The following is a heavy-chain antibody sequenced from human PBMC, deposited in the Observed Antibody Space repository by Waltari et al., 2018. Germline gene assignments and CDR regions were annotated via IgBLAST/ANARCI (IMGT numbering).Heavy chain of an antibody. D-gene: IGHD5-12*01. CDR2: LKPSDSRA. Sequence: QVQLVQSAAEVKKPGASVKISCKASGYTFTSHYMHWVRQVPGEGLEWMGRLKPSDSRAGYAEKFQGRVNITSDTSTSTVYMELNSLTSEDAAVYYCARLFRDGYNPGSLDFWGQGTLVTVSS. V-gene: IGHV1-46*01. J-gene: IGHJ4*02. CDR3: ARLFRDGYNPGSLDF. CDR1: GYTFTSHY.